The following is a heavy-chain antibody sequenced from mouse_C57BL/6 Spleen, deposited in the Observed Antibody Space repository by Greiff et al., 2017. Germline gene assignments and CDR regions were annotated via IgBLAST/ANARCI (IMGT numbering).Heavy chain of an antibody. J-gene: IGHJ4*01. Sequence: QVQLQQSGAELVKPGASVKISCKASGYAFSSYWMNWVKQRPGKGLEWIGQIYPGDGDTNYNGKFKGKATLTADKSSSTAYMQLSSLTSEDSAVYFCARYRSSGYAMDYWGQGTSVTVSS. V-gene: IGHV1-80*01. CDR2: IYPGDGDT. CDR3: ARYRSSGYAMDY. CDR1: GYAFSSYW. D-gene: IGHD3-2*02.